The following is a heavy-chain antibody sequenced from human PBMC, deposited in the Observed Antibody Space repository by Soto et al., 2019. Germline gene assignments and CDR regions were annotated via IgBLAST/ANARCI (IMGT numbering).Heavy chain of an antibody. J-gene: IGHJ4*02. V-gene: IGHV3-7*01. Sequence: EVQLVESGGGLVQPGGSLRLCCVASGFTFSAYWMTWLRKAPGKGLEWLANIKQDGSETHDLDGRFAISRDNAKNSLYLQMSSLRAEDTAVYYCARLKGDYFDNWGQGTLVTVSS. CDR2: IKQDGSET. CDR3: ARLKGDYFDN. CDR1: GFTFSAYW.